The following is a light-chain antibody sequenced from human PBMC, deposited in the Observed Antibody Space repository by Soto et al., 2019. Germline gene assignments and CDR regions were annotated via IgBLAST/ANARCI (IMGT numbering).Light chain of an antibody. CDR3: SSFTTGRLYV. J-gene: IGLJ1*01. CDR1: GNDIGAYDY. Sequence: QSALTQPTSVSGSPGQSIAIPCTGNGNDIGAYDYVSWYQQHPGKAPRLLIHGVRNRPPGISSRFSGFKSGLTASLTISGLQAEDEADYYCSSFTTGRLYVFGPGTKVTV. CDR2: GVR. V-gene: IGLV2-14*01.